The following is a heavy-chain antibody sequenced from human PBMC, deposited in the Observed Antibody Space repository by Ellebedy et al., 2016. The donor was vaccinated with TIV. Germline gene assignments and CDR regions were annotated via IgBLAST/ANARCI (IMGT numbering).Heavy chain of an antibody. D-gene: IGHD3-10*01. Sequence: PGGSLRLSCKDSGPRFTNFWMGWVRQLPGKGLEWMGNIFPGDSSPRYITSFQGQVTISADKSIGTAYLQWISLKASDTAMYYWARAYLQGVSGVRSSFEFWGQGTLVTVSS. CDR1: GPRFTNFW. CDR2: IFPGDSSP. J-gene: IGHJ4*02. V-gene: IGHV5-51*01. CDR3: ARAYLQGVSGVRSSFEF.